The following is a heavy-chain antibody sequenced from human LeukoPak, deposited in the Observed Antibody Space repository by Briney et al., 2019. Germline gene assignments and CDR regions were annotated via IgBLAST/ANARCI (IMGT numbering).Heavy chain of an antibody. Sequence: GASVKVSCKASGYTFTSYDINWVRQATGQGLEWMGWMNPNSGNTGYAQKSQGRVTMTRNTSISTAYMELSSLRSEDTAVYYCARGPMWYDFWSGYLASYYYGMDVWGQGTTVTVSS. J-gene: IGHJ6*02. D-gene: IGHD3-3*01. CDR3: ARGPMWYDFWSGYLASYYYGMDV. CDR1: GYTFTSYD. CDR2: MNPNSGNT. V-gene: IGHV1-8*01.